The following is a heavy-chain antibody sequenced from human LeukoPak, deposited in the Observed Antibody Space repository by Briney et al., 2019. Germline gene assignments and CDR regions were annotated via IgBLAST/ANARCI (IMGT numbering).Heavy chain of an antibody. D-gene: IGHD3-3*01. CDR1: GGSISSYY. CDR2: IYYSGST. V-gene: IGHV4-59*01. Sequence: SETLSLTCTVSGGSISSYYWSWIQQPPGKGLEWIGYIYYSGSTNYNPSLKSRVTISVDTSKNQFSLKLSSVTAADTAVYYCARAQYDFWSGYGVDYWGQGTLVTVSS. J-gene: IGHJ4*02. CDR3: ARAQYDFWSGYGVDY.